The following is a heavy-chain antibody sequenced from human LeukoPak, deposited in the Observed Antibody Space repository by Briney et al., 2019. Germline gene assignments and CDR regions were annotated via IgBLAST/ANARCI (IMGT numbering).Heavy chain of an antibody. CDR2: ISSSSSYI. CDR1: GFTFSSYS. CDR3: AKDPAGLEFDY. D-gene: IGHD1-1*01. Sequence: GGSLRLSCAASGFTFSSYSINWVRQAPGKGLEWVSSISSSSSYIYYADSVKGRFTISRDNAKNSLYLQMNSLRAEDTVVYYCAKDPAGLEFDYWGQGTLVTVSS. J-gene: IGHJ4*02. V-gene: IGHV3-21*04.